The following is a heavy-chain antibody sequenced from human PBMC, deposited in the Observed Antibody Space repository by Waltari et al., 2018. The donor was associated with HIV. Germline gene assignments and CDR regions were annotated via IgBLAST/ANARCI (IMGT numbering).Heavy chain of an antibody. V-gene: IGHV4-34*01. CDR2: INHSGST. CDR1: GGSFSGYY. J-gene: IGHJ4*02. Sequence: QVQLQQWGAGLLKPSETLSLTCAVYGGSFSGYYWSWIRQPPGKGLEWIGEINHSGSTNYNPSLKSRVTISVDTSKNQFSLKLSSVTAADTAVYYCARMLSSAFDYWGQGTLVTVSS. CDR3: ARMLSSAFDY. D-gene: IGHD6-19*01.